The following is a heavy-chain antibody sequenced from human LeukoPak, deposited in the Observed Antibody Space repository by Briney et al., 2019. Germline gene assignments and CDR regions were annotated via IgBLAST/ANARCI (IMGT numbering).Heavy chain of an antibody. CDR3: AKVRSDFWSFYDY. CDR2: ISGSGGST. J-gene: IGHJ4*02. CDR1: GFTFSSYA. D-gene: IGHD3-3*01. Sequence: PGGSLRLSCAASGFTFSSYAMSWVRQAPGKGLEWVSAISGSGGSTYYADSVKGRFTISRDNSKNTLYLQMNSLRAEDAAVYYCAKVRSDFWSFYDYWGQGTLVTVSS. V-gene: IGHV3-23*01.